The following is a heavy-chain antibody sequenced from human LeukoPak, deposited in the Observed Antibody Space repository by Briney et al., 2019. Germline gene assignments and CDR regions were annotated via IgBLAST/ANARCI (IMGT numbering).Heavy chain of an antibody. Sequence: SETLSLTCTVSGVSISSYYWSWIRQPPGKGLEWIGYIYYSGSTNYNPSLKSRVTISVDTSKNQFSLKLSSVTAADTAVYYCARDLEDDYGDYEAIKNNWFDPWGQGTQVTVSS. CDR2: IYYSGST. J-gene: IGHJ5*02. D-gene: IGHD4-17*01. CDR1: GVSISSYY. CDR3: ARDLEDDYGDYEAIKNNWFDP. V-gene: IGHV4-59*01.